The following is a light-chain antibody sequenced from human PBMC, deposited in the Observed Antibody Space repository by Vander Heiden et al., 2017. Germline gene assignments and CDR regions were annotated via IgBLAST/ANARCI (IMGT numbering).Light chain of an antibody. CDR1: QSISSSY. CDR2: GAS. CDR3: QQYGSSPLMYT. Sequence: EIVFMQSPGMLSLSPGERATLSCRASQSISSSYVAWYRQKPGQAPRLLIYGASRRATSIPDRFSGSGSETDFTLTISRLGPGNFAVYYCQQYGSSPLMYTFGQGTKLEIK. J-gene: IGKJ2*01. V-gene: IGKV3-20*01.